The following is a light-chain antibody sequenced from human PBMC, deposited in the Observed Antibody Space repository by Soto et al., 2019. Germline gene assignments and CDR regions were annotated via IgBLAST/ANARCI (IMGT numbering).Light chain of an antibody. J-gene: IGKJ2*01. CDR3: QQSYSMPQT. V-gene: IGKV1-39*01. CDR1: QNINNY. CDR2: ATS. Sequence: DIQMTQSPSSLSASVGDSVTITCRASQNINNYLSWYQHKPGKAPKLLIYATSKLQSGVPSSFSGSRSGTEFTLTISRLYPEDFATYYCQQSYSMPQTFRQGTKLEIK.